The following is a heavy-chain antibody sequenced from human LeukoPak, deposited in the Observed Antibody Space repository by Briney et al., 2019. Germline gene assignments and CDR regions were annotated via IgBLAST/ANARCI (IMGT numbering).Heavy chain of an antibody. V-gene: IGHV4-30-2*01. CDR1: GGSISSGGYS. CDR2: IYHSGST. D-gene: IGHD5-24*01. CDR3: ARADGVEMATT. J-gene: IGHJ5*02. Sequence: PSQTLSLTCAVSGGSISSGGYSWSWTRQPPGKGLEWIGYIYHSGSTYYNPSLKSRVTISVDRSKNQFSLKLSSVTAADTAVYYCARADGVEMATTWGQGTLVTVSS.